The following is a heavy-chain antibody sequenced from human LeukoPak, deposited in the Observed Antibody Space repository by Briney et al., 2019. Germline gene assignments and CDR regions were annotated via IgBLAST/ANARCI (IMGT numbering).Heavy chain of an antibody. CDR3: ARSYSGTFDY. CDR2: IYYSGST. D-gene: IGHD1-26*01. J-gene: IGHJ4*02. Sequence: PSETLSLTCTVSGGSISSYYWSWIRQPPGKGLEWIGYIYYSGSTNYNPPLKSRATISVDTSKNQFSLKLSSVTAADTAVYYCARSYSGTFDYWGQGTLVIVSS. V-gene: IGHV4-59*08. CDR1: GGSISSYY.